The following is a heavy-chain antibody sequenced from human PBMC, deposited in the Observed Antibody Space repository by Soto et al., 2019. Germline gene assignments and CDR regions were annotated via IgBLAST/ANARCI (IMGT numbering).Heavy chain of an antibody. J-gene: IGHJ3*02. CDR3: ARVLYYYDSSGYFDAFDI. Sequence: QVQLVQSGAEVKKPGASVKVSCKASGYTFTSYGISWVRQAPGQGLEWMGWISAYNGNTNYAQKLQGRVTMTTDTSTSTAYMELRSLRSDDTAVYYCARVLYYYDSSGYFDAFDIWGQGTMVTVSS. CDR2: ISAYNGNT. D-gene: IGHD3-22*01. V-gene: IGHV1-18*01. CDR1: GYTFTSYG.